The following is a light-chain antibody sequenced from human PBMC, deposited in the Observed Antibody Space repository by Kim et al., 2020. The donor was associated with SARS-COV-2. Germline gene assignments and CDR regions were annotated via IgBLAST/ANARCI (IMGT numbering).Light chain of an antibody. Sequence: EIVLTQSPGTLSLSPGERVALSCRASRSVSSSYLAWYQQKPGQAPRLLIYGASSRATGIPNRFSGSGSGTDFTLTISRLEPEDFAMYYCQQYGSSPYSFGQGTKLEI. CDR2: GAS. V-gene: IGKV3-20*01. CDR3: QQYGSSPYS. CDR1: RSVSSSY. J-gene: IGKJ2*03.